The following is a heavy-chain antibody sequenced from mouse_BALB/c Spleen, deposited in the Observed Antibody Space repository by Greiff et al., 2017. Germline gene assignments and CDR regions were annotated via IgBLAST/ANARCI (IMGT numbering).Heavy chain of an antibody. CDR2: ISYDGSN. CDR1: GYSITSGYY. Sequence: ESGPGLVKPSQSLSLTCSVTGYSITSGYYWNWIRQFPGNKLEWMGYISYDGSNNYNPSLKNRISITRDTSKNQFFLKLNSVTTEDTATYYCARTYGYDGWYFDVWGAGTTVTVSS. CDR3: ARTYGYDGWYFDV. J-gene: IGHJ1*01. V-gene: IGHV3-6*02. D-gene: IGHD2-2*01.